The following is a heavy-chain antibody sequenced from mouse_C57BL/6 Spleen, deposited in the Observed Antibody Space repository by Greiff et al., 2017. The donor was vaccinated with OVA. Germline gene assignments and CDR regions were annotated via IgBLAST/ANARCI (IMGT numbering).Heavy chain of an antibody. CDR3: ARGLGGDYFDY. V-gene: IGHV14-3*01. Sequence: EVQLVESVAELVRPGASVKLSCTASGFNITNTYMPWVQQRPEQGLEWIGRIDPANGNTKYAPKFQGKATITADTSSNTAYLQLSSLTSEDTAIYYCARGLGGDYFDYWGQGTTLTVSS. J-gene: IGHJ2*01. CDR2: IDPANGNT. D-gene: IGHD3-3*01. CDR1: GFNITNTY.